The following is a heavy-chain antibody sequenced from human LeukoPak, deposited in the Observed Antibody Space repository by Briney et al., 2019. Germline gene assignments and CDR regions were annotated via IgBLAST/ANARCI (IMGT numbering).Heavy chain of an antibody. CDR2: ISSSSSYI. J-gene: IGHJ4*02. CDR3: AVVWFGELSPFGY. V-gene: IGHV3-21*01. CDR1: GFTFSSYS. Sequence: PEGSLRLSCAASGFTFSSYSMNWVRQAPGKGLEWVSSISSSSSYIYYADSVKGRFTISRDNAKNSLYLQMNSLRAEDTAVYYCAVVWFGELSPFGYWGQGTLVTVSS. D-gene: IGHD3-10*01.